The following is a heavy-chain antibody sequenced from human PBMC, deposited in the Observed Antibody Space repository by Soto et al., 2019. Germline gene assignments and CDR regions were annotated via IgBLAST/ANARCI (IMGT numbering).Heavy chain of an antibody. CDR2: TYYRSKWYY. J-gene: IGHJ4*01. V-gene: IGHV6-1*01. D-gene: IGHD1-26*01. CDR1: GASVSSNSAG. Sequence: SPTLSLDCAITGASVSSNSAGWSWVRQSPSRGLAWLGRTYYRSKWYYEYAVSVRGRITINPDTSKNQYSLQLNSVTPEDTAVYFCARGEQYSGRIFDYGGQGTLVTVSS. CDR3: ARGEQYSGRIFDY.